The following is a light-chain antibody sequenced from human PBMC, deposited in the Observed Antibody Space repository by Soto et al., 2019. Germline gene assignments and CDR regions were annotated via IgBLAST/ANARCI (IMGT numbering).Light chain of an antibody. CDR2: GNN. J-gene: IGLJ1*01. V-gene: IGLV1-40*01. Sequence: QSVLTQPPSVSGAPGQRVTISCTGSSSNIGAGHDVHWYQHLPGTAPKLLIDGNNNRPSGVPDRFFGSKSGTSASLAITGLQAEDEADYYCQSYDSGLSGYVFGTGTKVTVL. CDR1: SSNIGAGHD. CDR3: QSYDSGLSGYV.